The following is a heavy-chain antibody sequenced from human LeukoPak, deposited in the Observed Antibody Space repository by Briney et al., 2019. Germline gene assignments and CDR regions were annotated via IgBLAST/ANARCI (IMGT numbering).Heavy chain of an antibody. D-gene: IGHD3-9*01. Sequence: PGGSLRLSCAASGFTFSTYGMHWVRQAPGKGLEWVAVISYDGSNKYYADSVKGRFTISRDNSKKTLYLQMNSLRAEDTAVYYYAGTYYDILTGPSEAFDIWGQGTMVTVSS. J-gene: IGHJ3*02. CDR2: ISYDGSNK. V-gene: IGHV3-30*03. CDR3: AGTYYDILTGPSEAFDI. CDR1: GFTFSTYG.